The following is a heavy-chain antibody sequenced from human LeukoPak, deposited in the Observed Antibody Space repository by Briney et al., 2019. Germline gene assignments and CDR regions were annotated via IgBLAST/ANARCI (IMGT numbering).Heavy chain of an antibody. CDR2: IYYSGST. D-gene: IGHD3-3*01. CDR1: GGSISSSSYY. CDR3: ARERSGSEIFARSFDI. V-gene: IGHV4-39*02. Sequence: SETLSLTCTVSGGSISSSSYYWGWIRQPPGKGLEWIGSIYYSGSTYYNPSLKSRVTISVDTSKNQFSLKLSSVTTADTAVYYCARERSGSEIFARSFDIWGQGTMVTVSS. J-gene: IGHJ3*02.